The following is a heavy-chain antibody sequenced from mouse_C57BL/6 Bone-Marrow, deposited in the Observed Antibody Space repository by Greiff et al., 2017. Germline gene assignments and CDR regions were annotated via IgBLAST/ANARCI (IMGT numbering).Heavy chain of an antibody. Sequence: QVQLQQPGAELVKPGASVKLSCKASGYTFTSYWMHWVKQRPGQGLEWIGRIHPNGGSTNYNEKFKSKATLTVDKSSSTAYMQLSSLTSEDSAVDYCARRGNYDAMDYWGQGTSVTVSS. D-gene: IGHD2-1*01. J-gene: IGHJ4*01. CDR2: IHPNGGST. CDR3: ARRGNYDAMDY. V-gene: IGHV1-64*01. CDR1: GYTFTSYW.